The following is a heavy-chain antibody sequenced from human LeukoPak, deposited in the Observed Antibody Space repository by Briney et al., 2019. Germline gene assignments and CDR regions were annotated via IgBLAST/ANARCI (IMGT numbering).Heavy chain of an antibody. CDR3: ASDSYSPEYFQH. J-gene: IGHJ1*01. Sequence: GGSLRLSCAASGFTFSTCSMNWVRQAPGKGLEWVSVIYSGGSTFYADSVKGRFTISRDNSKNTLYLQMNSLRAEDTAVYYCASDSYSPEYFQHWGQGTLVTVSS. V-gene: IGHV3-66*01. CDR1: GFTFSTCS. CDR2: IYSGGST. D-gene: IGHD2-15*01.